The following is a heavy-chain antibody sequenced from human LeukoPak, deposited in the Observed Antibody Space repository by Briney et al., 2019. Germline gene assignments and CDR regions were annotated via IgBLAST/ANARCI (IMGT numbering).Heavy chain of an antibody. CDR1: GYTFASYY. CDR3: ARKGDGYKGSGFDI. V-gene: IGHV1-69*05. J-gene: IGHJ3*02. CDR2: IIPIFGTA. Sequence: SVKVSCKASGYTFASYYMHWVRQAPGQGLEWMGRIIPIFGTANYAQKFQGRVTMTTDESTSTAYLDLRSLTSEDTAVYYCARKGDGYKGSGFDIWGQGTMVTVS. D-gene: IGHD5-24*01.